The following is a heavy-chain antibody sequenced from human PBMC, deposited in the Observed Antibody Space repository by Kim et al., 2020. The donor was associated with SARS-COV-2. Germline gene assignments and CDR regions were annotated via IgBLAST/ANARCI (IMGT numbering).Heavy chain of an antibody. J-gene: IGHJ5*02. V-gene: IGHV1-69*04. Sequence: ASVKVSCKASGGTFSSYAISWVRQAPGQGLEWMGRIIPILGIANYAQKFQGRVTITADKSTSTAYMELSSLRSEDTAVYYCARERSLWFGENWFDPWGQGTLVTVSS. CDR2: IIPILGIA. CDR3: ARERSLWFGENWFDP. D-gene: IGHD3-10*01. CDR1: GGTFSSYA.